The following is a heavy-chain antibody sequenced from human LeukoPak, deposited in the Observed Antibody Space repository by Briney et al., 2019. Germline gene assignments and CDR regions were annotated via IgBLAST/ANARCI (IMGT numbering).Heavy chain of an antibody. CDR1: GGSISSYY. V-gene: IGHV4-4*07. D-gene: IGHD3-22*01. Sequence: SETLSLTCTVSGGSISSYYWSWIRQPAGEGLEWIGRIYTSGSTNYNPSLKSRVTMSVDTSKNQFSLKLSSVTAADTAVYYCARDYYDSSGYGTRYYYYMDVWGKGTTVTVSS. CDR3: ARDYYDSSGYGTRYYYYMDV. CDR2: IYTSGST. J-gene: IGHJ6*03.